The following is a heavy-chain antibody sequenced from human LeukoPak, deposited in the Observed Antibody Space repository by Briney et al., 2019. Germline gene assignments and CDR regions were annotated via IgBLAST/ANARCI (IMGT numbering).Heavy chain of an antibody. D-gene: IGHD3-16*01. CDR2: IYYSGST. J-gene: IGHJ6*03. V-gene: IGHV4-59*01. Sequence: SETPSLTCTVSGGSISSYYWSWIRQPPGKGLEWIGYIYYSGSTNYNPSLKSRVTISVDTSKNQFSLKLSSVTAADTAVYYCARVQGGYYYYMDVWGKGTTVTVSS. CDR3: ARVQGGYYYYMDV. CDR1: GGSISSYY.